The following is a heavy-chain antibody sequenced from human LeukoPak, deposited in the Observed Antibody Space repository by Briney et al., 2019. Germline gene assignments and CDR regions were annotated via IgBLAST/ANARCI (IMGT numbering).Heavy chain of an antibody. Sequence: GGSLRLSCAVSGITLSNYGMSWVRQAPGKGLEWVAGISGSGGSTTYAGSVKGRFTISRDNPKNTLYLQMNNLRAEDTAVYFCAKRGVVIRVILVGFHKEAYCFDSWGQGALVTVSS. D-gene: IGHD3-22*01. CDR1: GITLSNYG. CDR3: AKRGVVIRVILVGFHKEAYCFDS. CDR2: ISGSGGST. J-gene: IGHJ4*02. V-gene: IGHV3-23*01.